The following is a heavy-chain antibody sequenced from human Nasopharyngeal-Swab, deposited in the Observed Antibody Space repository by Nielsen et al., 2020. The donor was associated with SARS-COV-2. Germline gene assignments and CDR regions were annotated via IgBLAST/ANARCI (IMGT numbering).Heavy chain of an antibody. CDR2: ISSSGTST. CDR3: AGEGSGEKKFDF. V-gene: IGHV1-46*01. Sequence: ECLDLGQGLEWMAYISSSGTSTNYAPNIQGRVTMTRDTATSTIYMELSSLTSEDTAVYYCAGEGSGEKKFDFWGQGTLVTVSS. J-gene: IGHJ4*02. D-gene: IGHD6-19*01.